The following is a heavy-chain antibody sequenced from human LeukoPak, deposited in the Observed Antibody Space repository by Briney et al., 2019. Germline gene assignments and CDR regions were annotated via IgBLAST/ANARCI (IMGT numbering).Heavy chain of an antibody. CDR1: GYTFTGYY. V-gene: IGHV1-2*06. Sequence: ASVKVSCKASGYTFTGYYMHWVRQAPGQGLEWMGRINPNSGGTNYAQKFQGRVTMTRDTSISTACMELSRPRSDDTAVYYCARLTMVVSPVDYWGQGTLVTVSS. J-gene: IGHJ4*02. CDR3: ARLTMVVSPVDY. D-gene: IGHD4-23*01. CDR2: INPNSGGT.